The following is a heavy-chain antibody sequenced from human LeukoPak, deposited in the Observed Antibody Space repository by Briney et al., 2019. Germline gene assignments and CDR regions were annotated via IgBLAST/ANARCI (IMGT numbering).Heavy chain of an antibody. CDR3: ASRYCRSTSCNPLFQY. Sequence: PSETLSLTCSVSGGSISSRSNYWSWIRQPPGKGLEWIGTIYNSGSTYSNPSHPSLKSRVSISVDTSRNQFSLRLTSVTAADTAVYYCASRYCRSTSCNPLFQYWGQGTLVTVSS. V-gene: IGHV4-39*01. D-gene: IGHD2-2*01. CDR2: IYNSGST. CDR1: GGSISSRSNY. J-gene: IGHJ1*01.